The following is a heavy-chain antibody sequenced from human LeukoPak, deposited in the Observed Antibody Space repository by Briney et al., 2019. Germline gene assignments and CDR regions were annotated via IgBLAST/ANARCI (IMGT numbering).Heavy chain of an antibody. CDR2: ISGSGGST. D-gene: IGHD6-13*01. J-gene: IGHJ4*02. V-gene: IGHV3-23*01. Sequence: GGSLRFSCAASGFTFSNYDMTWVRQAPGKGLEWVSAISGSGGSTYYADSAKGRFTISRDNSKNTLYLQMNSLRAEDTAVYYCAKEMASSSWFQNVFDYWGQGTLVTVSS. CDR1: GFTFSNYD. CDR3: AKEMASSSWFQNVFDY.